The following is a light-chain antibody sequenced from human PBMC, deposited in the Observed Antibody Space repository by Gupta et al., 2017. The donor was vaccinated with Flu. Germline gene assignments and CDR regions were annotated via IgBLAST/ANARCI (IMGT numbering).Light chain of an antibody. V-gene: IGLV3-19*01. Sequence: GKTTRTTCNGASSSRYYASWYPPKPEHPLLLVLYDKNSSPAAIPARFSGSSSGNTASLTITVAPEEEAADYYCHSRDSSGNRVFGGGTKLTVL. CDR1: SSSRYY. CDR2: DKN. J-gene: IGLJ3*02. CDR3: HSRDSSGNRV.